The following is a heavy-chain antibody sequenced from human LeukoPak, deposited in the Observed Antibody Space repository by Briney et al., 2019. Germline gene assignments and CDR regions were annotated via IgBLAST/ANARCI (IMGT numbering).Heavy chain of an antibody. CDR3: AKQLGYCSDGSCYFPY. V-gene: IGHV3-23*01. D-gene: IGHD2-15*01. CDR2: ISNNGGYT. Sequence: GGSLRLSCAASGFTFSSSAMSWVRRAPGKGLEWVSAISNNGGYTYYADSVQGRFTISRDNSKSTLCLQMNSLRAEDTAVYYCAKQLGYCSDGSCYFPYWGQGTLVTVSS. J-gene: IGHJ4*02. CDR1: GFTFSSSA.